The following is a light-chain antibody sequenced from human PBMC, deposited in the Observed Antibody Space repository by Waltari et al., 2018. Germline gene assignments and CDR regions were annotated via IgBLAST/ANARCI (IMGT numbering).Light chain of an antibody. CDR2: DDC. CDR1: SVGRKS. V-gene: IGLV3-21*02. CDR3: QVWDSGAYPVV. Sequence: SYLLTQPPSVSVAPGQTAKIICGGNSVGRKSVHWYQQKPGQAPVMVVCDDCDRPSGLPERFSGSNAGNTATLTINRGEAGDEADYYCQVWDSGAYPVVFGGGTKLTVL. J-gene: IGLJ2*01.